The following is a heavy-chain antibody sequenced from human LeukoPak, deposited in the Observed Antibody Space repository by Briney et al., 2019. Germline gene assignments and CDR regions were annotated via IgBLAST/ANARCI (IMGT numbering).Heavy chain of an antibody. CDR1: GGSISSYY. D-gene: IGHD6-13*01. CDR2: IYYSGST. J-gene: IGHJ1*01. CDR3: ARSITSSWYGDFQH. V-gene: IGHV4-59*01. Sequence: SETLSLTCTVSGGSISSYYWSWIRQPPGKGLEWIGCIYYSGSTNYNPSLKSRVTISVDTSKNQFSLKLSSVTAADTAVYYCARSITSSWYGDFQHWGQGTLVTVSS.